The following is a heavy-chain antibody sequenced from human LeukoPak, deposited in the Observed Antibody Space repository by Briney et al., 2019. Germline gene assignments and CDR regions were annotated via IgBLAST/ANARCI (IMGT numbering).Heavy chain of an antibody. Sequence: PSETLSLTCTVSGYSISSGYYWGWIRQPPGKGLEWIGSFYHSGSTYYNPSLKSRITISVDTSKNQFSLKLSSVTAADTAVYYFTRRPYCSGGSCYGTGAWFDPWGQGTLVTVSS. CDR1: GYSISSGYY. CDR2: FYHSGST. CDR3: TRRPYCSGGSCYGTGAWFDP. V-gene: IGHV4-38-2*02. D-gene: IGHD2-15*01. J-gene: IGHJ5*02.